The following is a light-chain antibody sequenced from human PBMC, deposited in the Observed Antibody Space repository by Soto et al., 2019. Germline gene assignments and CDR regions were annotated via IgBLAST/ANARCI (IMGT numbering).Light chain of an antibody. CDR1: QNISKY. CDR2: SVS. CDR3: QHSYSTAWT. V-gene: IGKV1-39*01. J-gene: IGKJ1*01. Sequence: DIQMTQSPSSLSASVGDRVTITCRASQNISKYLNWYQQRAGKAPNLLIYSVSTLESWVPSRFSGSGSGTDFTLTVSSLQPEDFGSYYCQHSYSTAWTFGEGTRVDIK.